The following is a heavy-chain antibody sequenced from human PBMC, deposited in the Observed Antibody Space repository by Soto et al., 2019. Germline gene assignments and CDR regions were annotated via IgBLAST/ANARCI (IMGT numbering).Heavy chain of an antibody. CDR1: GFTFSTFW. D-gene: IGHD3-10*01. CDR2: IKEDGSEK. Sequence: EVLLVESGGGLVQPGGSLRLSCAASGFTFSTFWMDWVRQAPGKGLEWVAKIKEDGSEKYYADSVKGRFIISRDNARNSVYLQMNSLRAEDTAVYYCARARPGNYRDYWGQGTLVTVSS. J-gene: IGHJ4*02. V-gene: IGHV3-7*03. CDR3: ARARPGNYRDY.